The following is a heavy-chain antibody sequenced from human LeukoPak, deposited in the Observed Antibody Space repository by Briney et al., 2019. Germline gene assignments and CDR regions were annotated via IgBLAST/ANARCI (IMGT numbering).Heavy chain of an antibody. CDR2: IPYDGSNK. J-gene: IGHJ4*02. CDR3: AKDGGSMSPFHFDY. V-gene: IGHV3-30*02. Sequence: GGSLRLSCAASGFTFSSYGMHWVRQAPGKGLEWVSFIPYDGSNKYYADSVKGRFTISRDNSKNTLYLQMNSLRAEDTAVYYCAKDGGSMSPFHFDYWGQGTLVTVSS. CDR1: GFTFSSYG. D-gene: IGHD2-15*01.